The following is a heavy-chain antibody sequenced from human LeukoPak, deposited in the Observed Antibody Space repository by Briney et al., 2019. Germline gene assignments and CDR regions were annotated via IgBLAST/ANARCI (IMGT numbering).Heavy chain of an antibody. J-gene: IGHJ4*02. CDR1: GGTFSSYA. V-gene: IGHV1-69*06. D-gene: IGHD2-15*01. CDR2: IIPIFGTA. Sequence: GASVKVSCKASGGTFSSYAISWVRQAPGQGLEWMGGIIPIFGTANYAQKFQGRVTITADKSTGTAYMELSSLRSEDTAVYYCARVARYGHFDYWGQGTLVTVSS. CDR3: ARVARYGHFDY.